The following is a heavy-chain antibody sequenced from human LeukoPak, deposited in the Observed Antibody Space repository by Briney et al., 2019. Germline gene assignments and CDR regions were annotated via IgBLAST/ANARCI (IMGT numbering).Heavy chain of an antibody. CDR1: GYSISSGYY. D-gene: IGHD1-26*01. J-gene: IGHJ4*02. CDR2: IYHSGST. Sequence: PSETLSLTCAVSGYSISSGYYWGWIRQPPGKGLEWIGSIYHSGSTYYNPSLKSRVTISVDTSKNQFSLKLSSVTAADTAVYYCARVLRWELPPDYWGQGTLVTVSS. V-gene: IGHV4-38-2*01. CDR3: ARVLRWELPPDY.